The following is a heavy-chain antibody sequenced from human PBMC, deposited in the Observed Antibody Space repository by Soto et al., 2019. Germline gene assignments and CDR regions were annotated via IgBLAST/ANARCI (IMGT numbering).Heavy chain of an antibody. Sequence: EVQLVETGGGLIQPGGSLRLSCAASGFTVSSSYMTWVRQAPGKGLEWVSGVYSGATTSYADSVKGRFTISRDNSENTVSLQMSGLRVEDTAVYYCARLGTYYESGSGLSGLDVWGQGTTVTVSS. J-gene: IGHJ6*02. CDR2: VYSGATT. CDR1: GFTVSSSY. CDR3: ARLGTYYESGSGLSGLDV. V-gene: IGHV3-53*02. D-gene: IGHD3-3*01.